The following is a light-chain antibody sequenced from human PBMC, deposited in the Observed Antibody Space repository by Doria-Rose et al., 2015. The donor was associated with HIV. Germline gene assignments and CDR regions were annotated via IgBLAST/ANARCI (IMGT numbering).Light chain of an antibody. Sequence: TQSPGTLSLSPGERVTLSCRASQTVYSTYLAWYQHKPGQAPRLLIYDATRRATGILDRFSGSGSGRDFTLTISRLEPEDFAVYYCQQYSTSPETFGQGTKVQF. V-gene: IGKV3-20*01. CDR1: QTVYSTY. J-gene: IGKJ1*01. CDR3: QQYSTSPET. CDR2: DAT.